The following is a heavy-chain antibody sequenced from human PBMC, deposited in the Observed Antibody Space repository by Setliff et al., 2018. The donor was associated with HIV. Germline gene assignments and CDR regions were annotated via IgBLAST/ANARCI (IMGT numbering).Heavy chain of an antibody. J-gene: IGHJ4*02. Sequence: GGSLRLSCAGSGFIFSNYAMYWVRQAPGKGLEWVSGISWNADFTAYAESTKGRFTISRDNARKSLYLQMNSLRAEDTAVYYCARHRKWLVPAYFDYWGQGTLVTV. CDR3: ARHRKWLVPAYFDY. CDR1: GFIFSNYA. CDR2: ISWNADFT. D-gene: IGHD6-19*01. V-gene: IGHV3-9*01.